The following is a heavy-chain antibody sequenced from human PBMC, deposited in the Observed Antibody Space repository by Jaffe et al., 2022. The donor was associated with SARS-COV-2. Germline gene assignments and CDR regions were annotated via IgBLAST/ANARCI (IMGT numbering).Heavy chain of an antibody. V-gene: IGHV3-74*01. D-gene: IGHD1-26*01. CDR1: GFTFSNYW. CDR2: INSDGYST. Sequence: EVQLVESGGGLVQPGGSLRLSCAASGFTFSNYWMHWVRQAPGKGLVWVSRINSDGYSTNYADSVKGRFTISRDNAKNTLYLQMNSLRAEDTAVYYCARDGSYGDFDYWGQGTLVTVSS. CDR3: ARDGSYGDFDY. J-gene: IGHJ4*02.